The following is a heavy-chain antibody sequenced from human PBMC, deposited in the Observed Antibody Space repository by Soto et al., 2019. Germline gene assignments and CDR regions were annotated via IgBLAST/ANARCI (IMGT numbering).Heavy chain of an antibody. CDR2: ISYDGSNK. Sequence: QVQLVESGGGVVQPGRSLRLSCAASGFTFSSYVMHWVRQAPGKGLEWVAVISYDGSNKYYADSVKGRFTISRDNSENTLYLQMNSLRAEDTAVYYCAREDTAMVIEYWGQGTLVTVSS. V-gene: IGHV3-30-3*01. CDR3: AREDTAMVIEY. J-gene: IGHJ4*02. CDR1: GFTFSSYV. D-gene: IGHD5-18*01.